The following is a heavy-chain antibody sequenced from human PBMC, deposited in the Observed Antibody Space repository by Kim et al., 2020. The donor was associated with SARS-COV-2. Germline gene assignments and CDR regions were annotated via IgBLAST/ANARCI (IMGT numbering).Heavy chain of an antibody. J-gene: IGHJ6*02. CDR2: ISYDGSNK. Sequence: GGSLRLSCAASGFTFSSYAMHWVRQAPGKGLEWVAVISYDGSNKYYADSVKGRFTISRDNSKNTLYLQMNSLRAEDTAVYYCARDMRYYDILTCYFPMGDYYYYYGMDVWGQGTTVTVSS. D-gene: IGHD3-9*01. CDR3: ARDMRYYDILTCYFPMGDYYYYYGMDV. V-gene: IGHV3-30-3*01. CDR1: GFTFSSYA.